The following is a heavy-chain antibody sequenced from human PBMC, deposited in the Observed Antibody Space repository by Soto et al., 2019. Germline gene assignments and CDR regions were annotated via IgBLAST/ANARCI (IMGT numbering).Heavy chain of an antibody. D-gene: IGHD2-15*01. CDR2: ISGSGGST. J-gene: IGHJ4*02. Sequence: PGVSLRLPNTASEFNCINHAMSRIRKKQGKGLEWVSAISGSGGSTYYADSVKGRFTISRDNSKNTLYLQMNSLRAEDTAVYYCAKEAAGGGSGGSCYDYWGQGTLVTVSS. V-gene: IGHV3-23*01. CDR3: AKEAAGGGSGGSCYDY. CDR1: EFNCINHA.